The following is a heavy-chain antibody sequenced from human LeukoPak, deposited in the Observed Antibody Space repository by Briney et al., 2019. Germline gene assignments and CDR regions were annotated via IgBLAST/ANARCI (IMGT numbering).Heavy chain of an antibody. CDR2: IYYSGNT. D-gene: IGHD1-26*01. Sequence: SEALFPTCTFSGCSISNRSYFLGRDRQPPGEGLEWIGSIYYSGNTYYNPSLKSRVTISLDTSKNQFSLKLGSVTAADTAVYYCARRNRWELLDFWGQGTLVTVSS. CDR1: GCSISNRSYF. J-gene: IGHJ4*02. CDR3: ARRNRWELLDF. V-gene: IGHV4-39*01.